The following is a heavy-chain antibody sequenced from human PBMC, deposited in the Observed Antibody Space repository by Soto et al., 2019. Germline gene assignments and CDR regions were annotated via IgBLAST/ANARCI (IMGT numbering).Heavy chain of an antibody. CDR2: IYYSGST. V-gene: IGHV4-31*03. CDR3: ARVGDYGDYAHDY. J-gene: IGHJ4*02. Sequence: LSLTCTVSGASISSAGYYWSWIRQHPGKGLEWIGYIYYSGSTFYNPSLKSRVTISIDASENQFSLKLTSMTAADTAVYFCARVGDYGDYAHDYWGQGTLVTVSS. CDR1: GASISSAGYY. D-gene: IGHD4-17*01.